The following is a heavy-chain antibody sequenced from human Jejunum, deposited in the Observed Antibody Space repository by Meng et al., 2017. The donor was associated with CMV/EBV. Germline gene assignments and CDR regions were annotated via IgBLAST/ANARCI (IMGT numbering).Heavy chain of an antibody. V-gene: IGHV3-30*04. J-gene: IGHJ4*02. Sequence: SGFTFSNHAMPWVRQAPGKGLGWLAYISYNGGNTYSADSVKGRFIISRDNSKNAVYLQMNSLRADDTAMYYCAREETLTFGPDSWGQGTLVTVSS. CDR1: GFTFSNHA. CDR2: ISYNGGNT. D-gene: IGHD4-17*01. CDR3: AREETLTFGPDS.